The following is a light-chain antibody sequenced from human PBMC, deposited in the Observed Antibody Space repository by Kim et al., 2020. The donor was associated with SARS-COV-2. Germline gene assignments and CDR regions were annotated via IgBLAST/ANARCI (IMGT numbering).Light chain of an antibody. J-gene: IGKJ2*01. V-gene: IGKV3-15*01. CDR2: GAS. Sequence: QGERATLFCRASQSVGNNVAWYQHKPGRAPRVLIYGASTRSTGIPARFSGSGSGTEFTLSISSLQSEDFAVYFCHQYNDWPPGDTFGQGTKLEI. CDR1: QSVGNN. CDR3: HQYNDWPPGDT.